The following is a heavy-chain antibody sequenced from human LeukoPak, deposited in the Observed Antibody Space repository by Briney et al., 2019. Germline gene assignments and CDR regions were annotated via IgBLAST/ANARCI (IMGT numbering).Heavy chain of an antibody. CDR3: ARGVGYCSSTSCEDAFDI. CDR1: GFTVSSNY. D-gene: IGHD2-2*03. J-gene: IGHJ3*02. V-gene: IGHV3-53*01. Sequence: GGSLRLSCAASGFTVSSNYMSWVRQAPGKGLEWVSVIYSGGRAYYADSVKGRFTISRDNSRNTLFLQMNSLRAEDTAVYYCARGVGYCSSTSCEDAFDIWGQGTMVTVSS. CDR2: IYSGGRA.